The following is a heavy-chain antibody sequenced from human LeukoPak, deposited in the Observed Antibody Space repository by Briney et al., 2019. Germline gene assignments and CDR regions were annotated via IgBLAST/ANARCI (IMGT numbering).Heavy chain of an antibody. Sequence: GGSLRLSCAASGFTFSFYSMNWVRQAPGKGLEWVSSMSVSSGLIYYADSVKGRFTVSRDNAKNSLYLQMNSLRAEDTAVYYCAREFRGSASGAGYWGQGTLVTVSS. V-gene: IGHV3-21*01. CDR1: GFTFSFYS. CDR3: AREFRGSASGAGY. J-gene: IGHJ4*02. D-gene: IGHD1-26*01. CDR2: MSVSSGLI.